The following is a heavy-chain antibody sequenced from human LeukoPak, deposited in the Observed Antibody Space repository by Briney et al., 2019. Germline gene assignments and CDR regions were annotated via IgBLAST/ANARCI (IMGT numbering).Heavy chain of an antibody. J-gene: IGHJ6*02. V-gene: IGHV3-13*04. D-gene: IGHD2-8*01. CDR1: GFTFSSYD. CDR3: ARKVWGYGMDV. Sequence: PGGALRLSCAASGFTFSSYDMHGGREVTGKSLEWGSGIETAGGTHYVGYVQSRFTISRENAKNSLYLQMNSLGAGDTAVYYCARKVWGYGMDVWGQGTTVTVSS. CDR2: IETAGGT.